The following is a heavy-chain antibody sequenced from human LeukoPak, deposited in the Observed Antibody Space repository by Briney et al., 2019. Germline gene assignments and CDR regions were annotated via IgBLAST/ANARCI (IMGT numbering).Heavy chain of an antibody. D-gene: IGHD2-2*01. CDR2: INPNSGGT. V-gene: IGHV1-2*02. CDR3: ARASSRSTSCHDY. CDR1: GYTFTGYY. J-gene: IGHJ4*02. Sequence: ASVKVSCKASGYTFTGYYMHWVRQAPGQGLEWMGWINPNSGGTNYAQKFQGRVTMTRDTSISTAYMELSRLRSDDTAVYYCARASSRSTSCHDYWGQGTLVTVSS.